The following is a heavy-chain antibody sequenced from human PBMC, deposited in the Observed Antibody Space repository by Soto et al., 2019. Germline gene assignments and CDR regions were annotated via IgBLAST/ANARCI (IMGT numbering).Heavy chain of an antibody. D-gene: IGHD1-26*01. J-gene: IGHJ4*02. V-gene: IGHV1-2*02. CDR2: INPDRGGT. CDR1: GYTFTGYY. Sequence: ASVKVSCKTSGYTFTGYYVHWVRQAPGQGLEWVGWINPDRGGTNYAQKFQDRVTMTSDTSISTAYMELSRLRVDDTAMYYCARGDSGSFWGQGTLVTVS. CDR3: ARGDSGSF.